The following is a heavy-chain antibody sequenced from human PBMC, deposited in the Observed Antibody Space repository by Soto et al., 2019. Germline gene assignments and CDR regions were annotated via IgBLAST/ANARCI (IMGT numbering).Heavy chain of an antibody. CDR3: ARNSRTLGVSSYFFDH. J-gene: IGHJ4*02. V-gene: IGHV1-18*01. CDR1: GYTFTDYG. CDR2: ISGYNGNT. Sequence: QVQLAQSGAEVKKPGASVKVSCKASGYTFTDYGISWVRQAPGQGLEWMGWISGYNGNTDYAQNTQGRVTMTTDTTTNTTYTELRGRSSDNSAISFCARNSRTLGVSSYFFDHWGQGTLVTVSS. D-gene: IGHD2-8*01.